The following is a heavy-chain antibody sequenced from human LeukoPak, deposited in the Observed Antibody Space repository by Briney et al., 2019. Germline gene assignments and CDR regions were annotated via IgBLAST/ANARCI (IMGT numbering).Heavy chain of an antibody. CDR1: GDIFTTYD. CDR2: MNPNSGDT. Sequence: ASVKVSCKASGDIFTTYDINWVRQATGQGLEWMGGMNPNSGDTGYAQEFQGRVTMTRDTSISTAYMELSSLRSEDTAVYYCAASLYDILTGSFLGWFDPWGQGTLVTVSS. CDR3: AASLYDILTGSFLGWFDP. D-gene: IGHD3-9*01. J-gene: IGHJ5*02. V-gene: IGHV1-8*01.